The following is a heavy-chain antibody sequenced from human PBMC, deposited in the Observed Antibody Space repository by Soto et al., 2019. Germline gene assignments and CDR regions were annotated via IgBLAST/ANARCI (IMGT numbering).Heavy chain of an antibody. CDR3: AKVSFSRGSAYYYGMDV. CDR1: GYSFTSYW. Sequence: GESLKISCKGSGYSFTSYWIGWVRQMPGKGLEWMGIIYPGDSDTRYSPSFQGQVTISADKSISTAYLQWSSLKASDTAMYYCAKVSFSRGSAYYYGMDVWGQGTTVTVSS. CDR2: IYPGDSDT. V-gene: IGHV5-51*01. D-gene: IGHD3-16*02. J-gene: IGHJ6*02.